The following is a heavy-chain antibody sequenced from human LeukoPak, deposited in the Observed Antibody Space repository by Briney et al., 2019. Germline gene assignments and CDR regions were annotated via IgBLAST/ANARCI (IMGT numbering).Heavy chain of an antibody. J-gene: IGHJ4*02. Sequence: SETLSLTCTVSSGSISSYYWSWIRQPPGKGLEWIGYIYYSGSTNYNPSLKSRVTISVDTSKNQFSLKLSSVTAADTAVYYCARARVCSSTSRFYYFDHWGQGTLVTVSS. V-gene: IGHV4-59*01. CDR2: IYYSGST. D-gene: IGHD2-2*01. CDR3: ARARVCSSTSRFYYFDH. CDR1: SGSISSYY.